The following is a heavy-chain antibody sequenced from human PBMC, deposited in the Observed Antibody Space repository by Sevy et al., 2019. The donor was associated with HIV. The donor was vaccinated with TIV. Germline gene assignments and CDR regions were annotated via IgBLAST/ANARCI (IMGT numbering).Heavy chain of an antibody. J-gene: IGHJ4*02. CDR3: ARHSISEGSGCSWHFDY. V-gene: IGHV4-39*01. CDR2: IYYSGST. Sequence: SETLSLTCTVSGGSISSSSYYWGWIRQPPGKGLEWIGSIYYSGSTYYNPSLKSRVTISVDTSKNQFSLKLSSVTAADTAVYYCARHSISEGSGCSWHFDYRGQGTLVTVSS. CDR1: GGSISSSSYY. D-gene: IGHD6-13*01.